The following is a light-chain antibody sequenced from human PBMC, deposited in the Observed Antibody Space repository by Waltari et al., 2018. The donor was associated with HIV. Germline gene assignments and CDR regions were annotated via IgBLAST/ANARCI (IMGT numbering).Light chain of an antibody. CDR1: NSDVGSYNL. J-gene: IGLJ1*01. Sequence: QSALTQPASVSGSPGQPITISCTGTNSDVGSYNLVSWYQQHPGKAHRLMIYEGSTRPSGVSNRFSGSKSGNTAYLTISAIQAEEEADYYSCSYAGSNTFVSGPGTKVTVL. V-gene: IGLV2-23*03. CDR3: CSYAGSNTFV. CDR2: EGS.